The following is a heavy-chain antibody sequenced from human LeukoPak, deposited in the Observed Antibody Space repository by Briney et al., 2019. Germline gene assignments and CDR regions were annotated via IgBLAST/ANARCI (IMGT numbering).Heavy chain of an antibody. V-gene: IGHV5-51*01. CDR1: GYSFANYW. Sequence: GESLKISCQGSGYSFANYWIGWVRQVPGKGLEWMAIIYPGHDSDIRYSPSFQGQVTISADKSISTAYLQWSSLQASDTAMYYCARNHYYGAGTYYNVFDAFDVWGPGTMVTVSS. CDR2: IYPGHDSDI. J-gene: IGHJ3*01. D-gene: IGHD3-10*01. CDR3: ARNHYYGAGTYYNVFDAFDV.